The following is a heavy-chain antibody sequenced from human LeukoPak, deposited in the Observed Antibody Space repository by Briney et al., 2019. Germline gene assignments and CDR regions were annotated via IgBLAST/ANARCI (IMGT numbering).Heavy chain of an antibody. J-gene: IGHJ4*02. D-gene: IGHD4-17*01. CDR2: ISYDGSNK. CDR3: ARGEYGDYGILDY. CDR1: GFTFSSYA. V-gene: IGHV3-30-3*01. Sequence: GRSLRLSCAASGFTFSSYAMHWVRQAPGKGLEWVAVISYDGSNKYYADSVKGRFTISRDNSKNTLYLQMNSLRAEDTAVYYCARGEYGDYGILDYWGQGTLVTVSS.